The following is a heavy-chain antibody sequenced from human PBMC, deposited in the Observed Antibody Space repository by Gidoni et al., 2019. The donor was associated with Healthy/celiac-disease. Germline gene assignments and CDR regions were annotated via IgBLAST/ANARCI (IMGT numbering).Heavy chain of an antibody. CDR1: GFTFSSYA. V-gene: IGHV3-23*01. J-gene: IGHJ4*02. CDR3: AKEEEGTYGDPRFDY. CDR2: ISGSGGST. D-gene: IGHD4-17*01. Sequence: EVQLLESGGGLVQPGGSLRLSCAASGFTFSSYAMSWVRQASGKGLGWVSAISGSGGSTYYADSVEGRFTISRDNSKNTLYLQMNSLRAEDTAVYYCAKEEEGTYGDPRFDYWGQGTLVTVSS.